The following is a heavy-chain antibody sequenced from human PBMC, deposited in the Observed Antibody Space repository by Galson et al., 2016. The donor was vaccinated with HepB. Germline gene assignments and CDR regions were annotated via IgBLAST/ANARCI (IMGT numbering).Heavy chain of an antibody. CDR3: ARDWGSYLDY. J-gene: IGHJ4*02. D-gene: IGHD3-16*01. V-gene: IGHV3-33*01. Sequence: SLRLSCAASGSSFSSYGIHWVRQAPGKGLEWVAVIWYDGSNKFYADSVKGRFTVSRDNSKNTLFLQMNSLRADDTAVYYCARDWGSYLDYWGQGTLVTVSS. CDR2: IWYDGSNK. CDR1: GSSFSSYG.